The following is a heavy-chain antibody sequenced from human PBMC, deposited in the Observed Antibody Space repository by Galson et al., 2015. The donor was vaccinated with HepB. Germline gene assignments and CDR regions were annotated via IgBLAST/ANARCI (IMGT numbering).Heavy chain of an antibody. CDR2: ISGSGGST. J-gene: IGHJ4*02. CDR3: AKFPYYDFWSDGDYFDY. V-gene: IGHV3-23*01. D-gene: IGHD3-3*01. CDR1: GFTFSSYA. Sequence: SLRLSCAASGFTFSSYAMSWVRQAPGKGLEWVSAISGSGGSTYYADSVKGRFTISRDNSKNTLYLQMNSLRAEDTAVYYCAKFPYYDFWSDGDYFDYWGQGTLVTVSS.